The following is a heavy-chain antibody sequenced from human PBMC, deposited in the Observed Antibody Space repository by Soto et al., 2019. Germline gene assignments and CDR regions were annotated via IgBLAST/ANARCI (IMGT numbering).Heavy chain of an antibody. D-gene: IGHD2-8*01. CDR3: ARQIYDSDTRTNFQYYFDS. J-gene: IGHJ4*02. Sequence: PGESLKISCKGSGYSFAGYWITWVRQKPGKGLEWMVRIDPSDSQTYYSPSFRGHVTISVTKSITTVFLQWSSLRASDTAMYYCARQIYDSDTRTNFQYYFDSWGQGTPVTVSS. CDR1: GYSFAGYW. V-gene: IGHV5-10-1*01. CDR2: IDPSDSQT.